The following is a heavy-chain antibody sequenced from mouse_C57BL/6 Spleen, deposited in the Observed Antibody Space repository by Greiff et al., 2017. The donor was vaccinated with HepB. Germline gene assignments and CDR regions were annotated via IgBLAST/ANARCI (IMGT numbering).Heavy chain of an antibody. J-gene: IGHJ3*01. CDR1: GYTFTEYT. Sequence: QVQLKESGAELVKPGASVKLSCKASGYTFTEYTIHWVKQRSGQGLEWIGWFYPGSGSIKYNEKFKDKATLTADKSSSTVYMELSRLTSEDSAVYFCARNYYGSSFFAYWGQGTLVTVSA. CDR2: FYPGSGSI. CDR3: ARNYYGSSFFAY. V-gene: IGHV1-62-2*01. D-gene: IGHD1-1*01.